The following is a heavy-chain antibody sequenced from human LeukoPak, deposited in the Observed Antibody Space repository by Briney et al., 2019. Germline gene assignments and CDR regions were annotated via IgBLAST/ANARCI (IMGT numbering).Heavy chain of an antibody. J-gene: IGHJ4*02. CDR1: GGSFSGYY. Sequence: SETLSLTCAVYGGSFSGYYWCWIRQPPGKGLEWIGEINHSGSTIYNPSLKSRVTISVDTSKNQFSLKLSSVAAADTAVYYCARRATWWVQSQAFDYWGQGTLVTVSS. CDR3: ARRATWWVQSQAFDY. D-gene: IGHD2-15*01. V-gene: IGHV4-34*01. CDR2: INHSGST.